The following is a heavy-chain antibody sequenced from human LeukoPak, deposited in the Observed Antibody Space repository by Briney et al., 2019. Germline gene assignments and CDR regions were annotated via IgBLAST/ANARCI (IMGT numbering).Heavy chain of an antibody. CDR3: ARARRRGYSYGYGGFFDY. V-gene: IGHV4-34*01. CDR2: INHSGST. CDR1: GGSFSGYY. J-gene: IGHJ4*02. Sequence: PSETLSPTCAVYGGSFSGYYWSWIRQPPGKGLEWIGEINHSGSTNYNPSLKSRVTIPVDTSKNQFSLKLSSVTAADTAVYYCARARRRGYSYGYGGFFDYWGQGTLVTVSS. D-gene: IGHD5-18*01.